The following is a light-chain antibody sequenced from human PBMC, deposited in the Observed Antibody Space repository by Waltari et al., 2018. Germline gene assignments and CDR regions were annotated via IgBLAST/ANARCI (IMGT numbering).Light chain of an antibody. CDR2: YNN. V-gene: IGLV1-44*01. CDR1: SSNIGNNP. CDR3: ASWDDGLNGWV. J-gene: IGLJ3*02. Sequence: QSVLTQAPSASGTPGQRVIISCSGSSSNIGNNPVNWYQQVPGTAPKLLIFYNNARPSWVPDRLSGSKSGTSASLAINGLQSEDEADYYWASWDDGLNGWVFGGGTRLTVL.